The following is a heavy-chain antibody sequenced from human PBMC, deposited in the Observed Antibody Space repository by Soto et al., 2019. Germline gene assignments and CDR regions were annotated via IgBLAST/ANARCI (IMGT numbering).Heavy chain of an antibody. J-gene: IGHJ4*02. Sequence: TSETLSLTRAVYGGSFSGFYWGWIRQPPGKGLEWIGEINRSGSTNYNPSLKSRVTISVDTSKNQFSLKLTSVTAADTAVYYCARKALYSGSPSYFDYWGQGILVTVSS. CDR3: ARKALYSGSPSYFDY. V-gene: IGHV4-34*01. CDR2: INRSGST. CDR1: GGSFSGFY. D-gene: IGHD1-26*01.